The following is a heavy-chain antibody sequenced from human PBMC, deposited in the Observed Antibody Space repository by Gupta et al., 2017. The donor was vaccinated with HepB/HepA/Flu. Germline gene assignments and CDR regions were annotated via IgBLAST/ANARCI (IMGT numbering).Heavy chain of an antibody. J-gene: IGHJ4*02. D-gene: IGHD6-6*01. CDR1: GFTFSSYW. V-gene: IGHV3-7*01. Sequence: EVQLVESGGGLVQPGGSLRLSCAASGFTFSSYWMSWVRQAPGKGLEWVANIKKDGREKYYVDSVKGRFAISRDNARNSLYLQMNSLRAEDTAVYYCARGSSYDYGDYWGQGTLVTVSS. CDR3: ARGSSYDYGDY. CDR2: IKKDGREK.